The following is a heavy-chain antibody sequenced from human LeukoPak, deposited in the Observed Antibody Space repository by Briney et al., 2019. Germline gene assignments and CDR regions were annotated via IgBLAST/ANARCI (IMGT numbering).Heavy chain of an antibody. D-gene: IGHD1-26*01. J-gene: IGHJ5*02. V-gene: IGHV4-38-2*02. CDR1: GYSISSGYY. CDR3: ARVLVGATTTGGRLMWFDP. CDR2: IYHSGST. Sequence: SETLSLTCTVSGYSISSGYYWGWIRQPPGKGLEWIGSIYHSGSTYYNPSLKSRVTISVDTSKNQFSLKLSSVTAADTAVYYCARVLVGATTTGGRLMWFDPWGQGTLVTVSS.